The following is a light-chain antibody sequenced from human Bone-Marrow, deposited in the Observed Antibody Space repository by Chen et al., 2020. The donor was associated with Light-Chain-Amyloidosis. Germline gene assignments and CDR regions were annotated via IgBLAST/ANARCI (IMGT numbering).Light chain of an antibody. CDR2: EDD. V-gene: IGLV6-57*01. CDR3: QSYQGSSQGV. CDR1: SGSIATND. Sequence: NFMLTLPHSVSESPGKTVLISCTRCSGSIATNDAQWYQQRPGSSPTTVIYEDDQRPSGVPARFSGSIDRSSNSASLTISGLKTEDEADYYCQSYQGSSQGVFGGGTKLTVL. J-gene: IGLJ3*02.